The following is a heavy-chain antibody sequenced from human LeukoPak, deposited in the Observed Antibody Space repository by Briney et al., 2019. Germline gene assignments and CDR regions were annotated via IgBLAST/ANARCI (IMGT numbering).Heavy chain of an antibody. Sequence: SETLSLTCTVSGGSISSYYWSWIRQPPGKGLEWIGYIYYSGSTNYNPSLKSRVTISVDTSKNQFSLKLSSVTAADTAVYYCARHSIVAGVFDIWGQGTMVTVSS. CDR2: IYYSGST. CDR1: GGSISSYY. J-gene: IGHJ3*02. V-gene: IGHV4-59*08. D-gene: IGHD2-21*01. CDR3: ARHSIVAGVFDI.